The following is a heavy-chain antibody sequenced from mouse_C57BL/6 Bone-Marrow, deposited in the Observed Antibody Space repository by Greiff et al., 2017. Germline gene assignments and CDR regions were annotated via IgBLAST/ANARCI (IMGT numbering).Heavy chain of an antibody. D-gene: IGHD1-1*01. CDR3: TTTVVDRYYCDY. J-gene: IGHJ2*01. Sequence: VQLKESGAELVRPGASVKLSCTASGFNIKDDYMHWVKQRPEQGLEWIGWIDPENGDTEYASKFQGKATITAHTSSNTAYLQLSSLTSEDTAVYYCTTTVVDRYYCDYWGQGTTLTVSS. CDR1: GFNIKDDY. V-gene: IGHV14-4*01. CDR2: IDPENGDT.